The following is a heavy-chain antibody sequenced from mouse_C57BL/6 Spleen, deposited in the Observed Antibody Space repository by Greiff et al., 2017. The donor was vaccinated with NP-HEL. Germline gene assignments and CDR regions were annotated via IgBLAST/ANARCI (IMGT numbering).Heavy chain of an antibody. J-gene: IGHJ1*03. D-gene: IGHD1-1*01. CDR1: GFTFSSYA. CDR3: TRGGYYGSWYFDV. CDR2: ISSGGDYI. Sequence: EVMLVESGEGLVKPGGSLKLSCAASGFTFSSYAMSWVRQTPEKRLEWVAYISSGGDYIYYADTVKGRFTISRDNARNTLYLQMSSLKSEDTAMYYCTRGGYYGSWYFDVWGTGTTVTVSS. V-gene: IGHV5-9-1*02.